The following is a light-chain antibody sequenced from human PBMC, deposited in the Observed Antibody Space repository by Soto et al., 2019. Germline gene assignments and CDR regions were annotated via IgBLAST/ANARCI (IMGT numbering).Light chain of an antibody. Sequence: EIVLTQSPGTLSLSPGERATLSCRASQSVSSSYLAWYQQKPGQAPRLLIYGASSRATRIPDRFSRSGSGADLTLPISRREPEDFAVYYCQQYGSSLFTFGPGTKVDIK. CDR1: QSVSSSY. V-gene: IGKV3-20*01. J-gene: IGKJ3*01. CDR3: QQYGSSLFT. CDR2: GAS.